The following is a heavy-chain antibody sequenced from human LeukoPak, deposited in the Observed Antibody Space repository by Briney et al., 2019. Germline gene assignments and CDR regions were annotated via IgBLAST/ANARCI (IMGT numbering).Heavy chain of an antibody. CDR1: GYTFTSYY. Sequence: ASVKVSCKASGYTFTSYYMHWVRQAPXXXXXWMGIINPSGGSTSYAQKFQGRVTMTRDTSTSTVYMELSSLRSEDTAVYYCARGSGPTPDTAMVDYWGQGTLVTVSS. CDR3: ARGSGPTPDTAMVDY. D-gene: IGHD5-18*01. J-gene: IGHJ4*02. V-gene: IGHV1-46*01. CDR2: INPSGGST.